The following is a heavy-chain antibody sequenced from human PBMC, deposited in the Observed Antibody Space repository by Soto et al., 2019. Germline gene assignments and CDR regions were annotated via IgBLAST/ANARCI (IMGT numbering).Heavy chain of an antibody. CDR1: GFTFSSYA. CDR3: ARLLGGYDT. J-gene: IGHJ5*02. D-gene: IGHD3-16*01. CDR2: ISSHGDST. V-gene: IGHV3-64*01. Sequence: EVQLVESGGGLVQPGGSLRLSCAASGFTFSSYAMHWVRQAPGKGLEYVSAISSHGDSTYYANSVKGRFPISRDNSKNTLYLQMGSLRAEDMAVYFCARLLGGYDTWVQGTLVTVSS.